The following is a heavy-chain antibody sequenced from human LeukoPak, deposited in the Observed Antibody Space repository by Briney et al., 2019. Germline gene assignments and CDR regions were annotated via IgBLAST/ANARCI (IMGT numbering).Heavy chain of an antibody. CDR2: IIPILGIA. CDR1: GGTFSSYA. Sequence: GASVKVSCKASGGTFSSYAISWVRQAPGQGLEWMGRIIPILGIANYAQKFQGRVTITADKSTSTAYMELSSLRSEDTAVYYCARKTYYYDSSGYYHDWGQGTLVTVSS. CDR3: ARKTYYYDSSGYYHD. D-gene: IGHD3-22*01. J-gene: IGHJ4*02. V-gene: IGHV1-69*04.